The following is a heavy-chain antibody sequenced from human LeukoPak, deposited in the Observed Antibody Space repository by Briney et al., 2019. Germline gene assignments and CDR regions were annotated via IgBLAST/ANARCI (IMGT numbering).Heavy chain of an antibody. V-gene: IGHV4-61*02. CDR1: GDSISSGNYF. CDR2: IFSTGVT. J-gene: IGHJ3*01. D-gene: IGHD4-11*01. CDR3: ARHVTVTYDAFDL. Sequence: PSQTLYLTCTVSGDSISSGNYFWSWIRQPAGKGLEYIGRIFSTGVTDSNPSHKSRVTISVDTSKNQFSLKLPSVTAADTAMYYCARHVTVTYDAFDLWGQGTMVTVSS.